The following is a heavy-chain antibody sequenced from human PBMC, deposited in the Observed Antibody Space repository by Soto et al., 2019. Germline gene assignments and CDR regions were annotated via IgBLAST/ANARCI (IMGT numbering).Heavy chain of an antibody. CDR1: GFTFSSYS. CDR3: ARMEDGSDDAAYYDFWSPGAGEDY. D-gene: IGHD3-3*01. V-gene: IGHV3-48*02. Sequence: GGSLRLSCAASGFTFSSYSMNWVRQAPWKGLEWVSYISSSSSTIYYADSVKGRFTISRDNAKNSLYLQMNSLRDEDTAVYYCARMEDGSDDAAYYDFWSPGAGEDYWGQGTLVTVSS. CDR2: ISSSSSTI. J-gene: IGHJ4*02.